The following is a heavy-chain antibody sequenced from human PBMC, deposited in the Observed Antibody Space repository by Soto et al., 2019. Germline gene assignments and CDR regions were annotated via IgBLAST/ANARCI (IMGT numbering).Heavy chain of an antibody. V-gene: IGHV3-15*01. CDR2: IKSKTDGGTT. Sequence: EVQLVESGGGLVKPGGSLRLSCAASGFTFSNAWMSWVRQAPGKGLEWVGRIKSKTDGGTTDYAARVKGRFTMSRDDSKNTLYLQMNSLKTEDTAVYYCITESPILEWLLLNDYDYYMDVWGRGTTVTVSS. CDR1: GFTFSNAW. J-gene: IGHJ6*03. D-gene: IGHD3-3*01. CDR3: ITESPILEWLLLNDYDYYMDV.